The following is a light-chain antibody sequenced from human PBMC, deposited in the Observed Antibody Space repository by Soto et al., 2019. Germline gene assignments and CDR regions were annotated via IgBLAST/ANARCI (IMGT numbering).Light chain of an antibody. V-gene: IGKV1-27*01. Sequence: DIQMTQSPSSLSASVGDRVTMTCRASQDISNYLVWYQLQPGKVPKLLIYSASTLHSGVPSRFSGSGSGTDFTLTISSLQPEDVGTYYCQRYDDAPLAFGGGTKVDIK. CDR3: QRYDDAPLA. J-gene: IGKJ4*01. CDR2: SAS. CDR1: QDISNY.